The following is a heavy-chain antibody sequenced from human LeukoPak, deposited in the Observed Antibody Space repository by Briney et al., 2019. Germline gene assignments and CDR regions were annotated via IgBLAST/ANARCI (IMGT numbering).Heavy chain of an antibody. Sequence: PSETLSLTCTVSRGSISSYYWSWIRQPPGKGLEWIGYIYYSGSTNYNPSLKSRVTISVDTSKNQFSLKLSSVTAADTAVYYCAGGLSDYYFDYWGQGTLVTVSS. V-gene: IGHV4-59*08. CDR2: IYYSGST. D-gene: IGHD2/OR15-2a*01. J-gene: IGHJ4*02. CDR1: RGSISSYY. CDR3: AGGLSDYYFDY.